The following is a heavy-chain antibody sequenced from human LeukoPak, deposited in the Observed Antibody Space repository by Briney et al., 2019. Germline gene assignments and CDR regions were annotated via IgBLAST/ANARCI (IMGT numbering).Heavy chain of an antibody. J-gene: IGHJ4*02. CDR2: IKQDGSEK. Sequence: GGSLRLSCAASGFTLSSYWMHWVRQAPGKGLEWVANIKQDGSEKYYVDSVKGRFTISRDNAKNSLYLQMNGLRAEDTAVYSCVRDGDTSGYTNWGQGTLVTVSS. D-gene: IGHD3-22*01. V-gene: IGHV3-7*01. CDR1: GFTLSSYW. CDR3: VRDGDTSGYTN.